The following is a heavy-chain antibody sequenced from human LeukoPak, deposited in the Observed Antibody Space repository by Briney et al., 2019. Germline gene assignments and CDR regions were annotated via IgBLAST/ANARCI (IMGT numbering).Heavy chain of an antibody. CDR2: MDPNSGNT. J-gene: IGHJ4*02. Sequence: ASVKVSCKASGYTFTSYDINWVRQATGQGLEWMGWMDPNSGNTGYAQKFQGRVTMTSNNSITTAYMELSSLRSEDTAVYYCARWVSGWFPFDYWGQGTLVTVSS. CDR3: ARWVSGWFPFDY. V-gene: IGHV1-8*01. D-gene: IGHD3-10*01. CDR1: GYTFTSYD.